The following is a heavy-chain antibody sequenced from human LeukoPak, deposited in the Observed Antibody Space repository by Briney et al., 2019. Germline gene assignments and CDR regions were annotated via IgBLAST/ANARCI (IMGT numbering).Heavy chain of an antibody. CDR2: ISSDGSST. J-gene: IGHJ4*02. D-gene: IGHD3-10*01. V-gene: IGHV3-74*01. CDR1: GFSFSSHW. Sequence: GGSLRLSCAASGFSFSSHWMHWVRQAPGKGLVWVTRISSDGSSTSFADSVKGRFTISRDNAENTLYLHMNSLRDEDTAVYFCARGPPDGSGSYYPGDYWGQGTLVTVSS. CDR3: ARGPPDGSGSYYPGDY.